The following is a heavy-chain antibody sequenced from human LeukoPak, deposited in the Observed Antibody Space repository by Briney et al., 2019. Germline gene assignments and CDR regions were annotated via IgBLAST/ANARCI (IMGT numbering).Heavy chain of an antibody. Sequence: SETLSLTCTASGCTISSYYWSWIRQPPGKGLEWIGYIYYSGSTNYNPSLKSRVTISVDTSKNQFSLKLSSVTAADTAVYYCARDRRVGYFDYWGQGTLVTVSS. CDR3: ARDRRVGYFDY. J-gene: IGHJ4*02. D-gene: IGHD1-26*01. V-gene: IGHV4-59*01. CDR2: IYYSGST. CDR1: GCTISSYY.